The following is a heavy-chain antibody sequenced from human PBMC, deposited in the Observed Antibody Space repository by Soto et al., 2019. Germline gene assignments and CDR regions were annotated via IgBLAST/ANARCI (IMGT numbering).Heavy chain of an antibody. J-gene: IGHJ6*02. D-gene: IGHD3-10*01. CDR3: AGQPTAGSYYDLGSYYYYYAMDV. V-gene: IGHV4-39*01. Sequence: ETLSLTCTVPGGSISSSSYYWGWIRQPPGKGLEWIGSIYYSGSTYYNPSLKSRVTISVDTSKNQFSLKLSSVTAADTAVYYCAGQPTAGSYYDLGSYYYYYAMDVWGQGTTVTVSS. CDR1: GGSISSSSYY. CDR2: IYYSGST.